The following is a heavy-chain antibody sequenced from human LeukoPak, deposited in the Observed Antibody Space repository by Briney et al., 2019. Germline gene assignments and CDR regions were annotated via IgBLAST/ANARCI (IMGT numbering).Heavy chain of an antibody. J-gene: IGHJ4*02. V-gene: IGHV3-21*01. CDR3: ARAIAVAGPYYFDY. CDR2: IGSVTTYI. D-gene: IGHD6-19*01. Sequence: GGSLRLSCAASGFTFSFSAVHWVRQAPGKGLEWVSSIGSVTTYIYYADSVKGRFTISRDNAKNSLSLQMNSLRAEDTAVYYCARAIAVAGPYYFDYWGQGTLVTVSS. CDR1: GFTFSFSA.